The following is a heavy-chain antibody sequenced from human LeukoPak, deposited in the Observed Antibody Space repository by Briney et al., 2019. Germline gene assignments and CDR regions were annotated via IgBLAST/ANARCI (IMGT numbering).Heavy chain of an antibody. V-gene: IGHV3-7*01. CDR2: IKPNGSEK. J-gene: IGHJ4*02. CDR1: DFTLSNYW. Sequence: GGSLRLSCVASDFTLSNYWMKWVRQPPGKGLEWVATIKPNGSEKYYVDSVKGRFTISKDNAKNSLYLEMNSLRAEDTAVYHCARDDGDYWGQGTLVTVSS. CDR3: ARDDGDY.